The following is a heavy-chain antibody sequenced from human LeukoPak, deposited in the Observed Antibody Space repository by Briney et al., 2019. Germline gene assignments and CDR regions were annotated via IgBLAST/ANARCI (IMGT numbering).Heavy chain of an antibody. CDR2: IYYSGST. J-gene: IGHJ4*02. D-gene: IGHD3-3*01. CDR3: ARRRTYEYYFDY. CDR1: GGSISSSSYY. V-gene: IGHV4-39*01. Sequence: PSETLSLTCTVSGGSISSSSYYWGWIRQPPGKGLEWIGSIYYSGSTYYNPSLKSRVTISVDTSENQFSLKLSSVTAADTAVYYCARRRTYEYYFDYWGQGTLVTVSS.